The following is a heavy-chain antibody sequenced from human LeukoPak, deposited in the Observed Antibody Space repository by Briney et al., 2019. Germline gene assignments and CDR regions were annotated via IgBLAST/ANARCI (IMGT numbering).Heavy chain of an antibody. D-gene: IGHD2-21*01. CDR2: IYYSGST. V-gene: IGHV4-30-4*01. Sequence: SETLSLTCTVSGGSISSGDYYWSWIRQPPGKGLEWIGYIYYSGSTYYNPSLKSRVTISVDTSKNQFSLKLSSVTAADTAVYYCARGGGQVVVSDYWGQGTLVTVSS. J-gene: IGHJ4*02. CDR1: GGSISSGDYY. CDR3: ARGGGQVVVSDY.